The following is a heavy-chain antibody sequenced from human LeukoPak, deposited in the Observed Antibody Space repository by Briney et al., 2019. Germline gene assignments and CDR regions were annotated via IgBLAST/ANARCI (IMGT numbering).Heavy chain of an antibody. CDR1: GYSFTSYW. V-gene: IGHV5-51*01. CDR3: ASSPRYYDSSGYRIAFDI. CDR2: ICPGDSDT. D-gene: IGHD3-22*01. Sequence: GESLKISCKGSGYSFTSYWIGWVRQMPGKGLEWMGIICPGDSDTRYSPSFQGQVTISADKSISTAYLQWSSLKASDTAMYYCASSPRYYDSSGYRIAFDIWGQGTMVTVSS. J-gene: IGHJ3*02.